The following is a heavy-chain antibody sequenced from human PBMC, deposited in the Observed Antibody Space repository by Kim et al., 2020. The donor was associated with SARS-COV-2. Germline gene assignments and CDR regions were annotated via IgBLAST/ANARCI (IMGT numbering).Heavy chain of an antibody. CDR2: INHSGST. CDR3: ARGGTMVRGVDYFDY. D-gene: IGHD3-10*01. V-gene: IGHV4-34*01. CDR1: GGSFSGYY. Sequence: SETLSLTCAVYGGSFSGYYWSWIRQPPGKGLEWIGEINHSGSTNYNPSLKSRVTISVDTSKNQFSLKLSSVTAADTVVYYCARGGTMVRGVDYFDYWGQGTLVTVSS. J-gene: IGHJ4*02.